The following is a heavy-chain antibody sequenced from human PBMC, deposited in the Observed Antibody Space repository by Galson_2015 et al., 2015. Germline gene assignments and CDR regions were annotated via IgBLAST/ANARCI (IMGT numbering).Heavy chain of an antibody. Sequence: SLRLSCATSAFIFDNYAMSWVRQAPGMGLEWVGFIRSKAYGGTTELAEPVKGRFTISRDDSKGIAYLQMNSLKTEDTAVYFCTREDGGYSGSYYSAYWGQGTLVTVSS. D-gene: IGHD1-26*01. CDR3: TREDGGYSGSYYSAY. V-gene: IGHV3-49*04. J-gene: IGHJ4*02. CDR2: IRSKAYGGTT. CDR1: AFIFDNYA.